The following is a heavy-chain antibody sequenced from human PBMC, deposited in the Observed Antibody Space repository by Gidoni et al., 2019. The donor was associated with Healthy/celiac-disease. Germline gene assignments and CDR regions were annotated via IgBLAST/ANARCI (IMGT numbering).Heavy chain of an antibody. D-gene: IGHD6-13*01. V-gene: IGHV3-33*01. Sequence: QVQLVESGGGVVQPGRSLRLTCAASGVTFSSYGMHWVRQAPGKGLEWVAVIWYDGSNKYYADSVKGRFTISRDNSKNTLYLQMNSLRAEDTAVYYCARDLEQLVVYWFDPWGQGTLVTVSS. CDR2: IWYDGSNK. CDR1: GVTFSSYG. J-gene: IGHJ5*02. CDR3: ARDLEQLVVYWFDP.